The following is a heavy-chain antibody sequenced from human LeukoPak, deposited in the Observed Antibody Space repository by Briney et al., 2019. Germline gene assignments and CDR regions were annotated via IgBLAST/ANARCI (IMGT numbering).Heavy chain of an antibody. D-gene: IGHD6-13*01. V-gene: IGHV4-39*07. CDR3: AREVLYSSSHNWFDP. CDR2: IYYSGST. Sequence: SETLSLTCTVSGGSISSSSYYWGWIRQPPGKGLEWIGSIYYSGSTYYNPSLKGRVTISVDTSKNQFSLKLSSVTAADTAVYYCAREVLYSSSHNWFDPWGQGTLVTVSS. CDR1: GGSISSSSYY. J-gene: IGHJ5*02.